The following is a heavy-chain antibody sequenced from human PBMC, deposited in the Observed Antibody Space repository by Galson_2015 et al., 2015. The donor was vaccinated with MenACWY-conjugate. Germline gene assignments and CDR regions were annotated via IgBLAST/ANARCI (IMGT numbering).Heavy chain of an antibody. CDR1: GFTFSSYA. V-gene: IGHV3-23*01. J-gene: IGHJ5*02. CDR3: AKGSRNLWFGELLSGWGWFDP. D-gene: IGHD3-10*01. Sequence: SLRLSCAASGFTFSSYAMSWVRQAPGKGLEWVSAISGSGGSTYYADSVKGRFTISRDNSKNTLYLQMNSLRAEDTAVYYCAKGSRNLWFGELLSGWGWFDPWGQGTLVTVSS. CDR2: ISGSGGST.